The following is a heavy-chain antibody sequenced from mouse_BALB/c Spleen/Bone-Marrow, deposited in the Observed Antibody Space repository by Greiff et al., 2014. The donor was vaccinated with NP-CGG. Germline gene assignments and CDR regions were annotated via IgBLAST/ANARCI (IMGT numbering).Heavy chain of an antibody. CDR1: GFTFSSFV. CDR2: ISSGSSTI. D-gene: IGHD2-14*01. CDR3: ARDVPLYDVGYFDY. J-gene: IGHJ2*01. Sequence: EVHLVESGGGLVQPGGSRKLSCAASGFTFSSFVMHWVRQAPEKGLEWVAYISSGSSTIYYADTVKGRFTISRDNPKNTLFLQMTSLRSEDTAMYYCARDVPLYDVGYFDYWGQGTTLTVSS. V-gene: IGHV5-17*02.